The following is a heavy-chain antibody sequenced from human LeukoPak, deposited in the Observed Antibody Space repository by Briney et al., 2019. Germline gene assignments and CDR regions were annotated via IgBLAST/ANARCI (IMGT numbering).Heavy chain of an antibody. CDR2: INAGNGNT. J-gene: IGHJ5*02. CDR3: AMDISTGTGVDP. Sequence: ASVKVSCKASGYTFTSYAMHWVRQAPGQRLEWMGWINAGNGNTKYSQKFQGRVTITRDTSASTAYMELSSLRSEDTAVYYCAMDISTGTGVDPWGQGTLVTVSS. CDR1: GYTFTSYA. V-gene: IGHV1-3*01. D-gene: IGHD3-9*01.